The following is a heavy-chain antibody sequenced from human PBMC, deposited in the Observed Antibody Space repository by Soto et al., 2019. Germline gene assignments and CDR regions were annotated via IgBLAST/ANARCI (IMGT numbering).Heavy chain of an antibody. CDR1: GYSVSSSDYY. V-gene: IGHV4-39*01. D-gene: IGHD2-15*01. CDR2: MLYSGLT. Sequence: SETLSLTCSVSGYSVSSSDYYWAWIRQPPGKGLEWIGSMLYSGLTYYNPSLKSRVTLSVDTSKNQFSVGLDSVTASDTAVYYCAPLSVSLSGPYGIHVWGQGTTVTVSS. J-gene: IGHJ6*02. CDR3: APLSVSLSGPYGIHV.